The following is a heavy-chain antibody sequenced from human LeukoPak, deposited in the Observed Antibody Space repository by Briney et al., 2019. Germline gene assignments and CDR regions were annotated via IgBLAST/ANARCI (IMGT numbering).Heavy chain of an antibody. CDR2: INPNSGDT. V-gene: IGHV1-2*02. CDR1: GYTFSDYY. J-gene: IGHJ4*02. D-gene: IGHD3-10*01. Sequence: ASVTVSCKASGYTFSDYYIHWVRQAPGQGPEWMGWINPNSGDTYYAQMFQGRVTMTRDTSITTAYMELSRLRSDDRAVYYCAREAHGSGTYYSDYWGQGTLVTVSS. CDR3: AREAHGSGTYYSDY.